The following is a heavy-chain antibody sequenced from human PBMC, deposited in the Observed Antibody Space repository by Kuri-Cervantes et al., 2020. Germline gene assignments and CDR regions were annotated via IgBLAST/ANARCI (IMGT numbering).Heavy chain of an antibody. D-gene: IGHD3-10*01. CDR3: AGTSMVRGVIRSHYYYYGMDV. CDR1: GGSINNYY. V-gene: IGHV4-59*01. CDR2: IYYSGST. Sequence: SETLSLTCTVSGGSINNYYWSWIRLPPGKGLEWIGYIYYSGSTNYNPSLKSRVTISVDTSKNQFSLKLSSVTAADTAVYYCAGTSMVRGVIRSHYYYYGMDVWGQGTTVTVSS. J-gene: IGHJ6*02.